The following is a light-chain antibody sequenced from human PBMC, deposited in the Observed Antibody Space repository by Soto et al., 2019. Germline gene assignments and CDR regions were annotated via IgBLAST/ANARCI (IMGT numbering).Light chain of an antibody. Sequence: EIVMTQSPATLSVYTGERATLYCRASQSVSSNLAWYQQKPGQAPRLLIYCASTRATGIPARFSGSGSGTEFTLTISSLQSEDFAVYYCQHYNNSPRTFGQGTKVDIK. V-gene: IGKV3-15*01. CDR2: CAS. CDR3: QHYNNSPRT. CDR1: QSVSSN. J-gene: IGKJ1*01.